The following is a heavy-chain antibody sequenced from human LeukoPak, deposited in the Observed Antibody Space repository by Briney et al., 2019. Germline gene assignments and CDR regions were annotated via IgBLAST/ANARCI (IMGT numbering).Heavy chain of an antibody. Sequence: GGSLRLSCVVSGFTLSSYAMSWVRQAPGKGLEWVAATSSSDSGKYHADSVRGRFTISRDNSKNTVYLQMNSLRAEDTAVYYCARAPKFRLVGVPKGPFDPWGQGTLVTVSS. J-gene: IGHJ5*02. CDR1: GFTLSSYA. V-gene: IGHV3-23*01. D-gene: IGHD1-26*01. CDR2: TSSSDSGK. CDR3: ARAPKFRLVGVPKGPFDP.